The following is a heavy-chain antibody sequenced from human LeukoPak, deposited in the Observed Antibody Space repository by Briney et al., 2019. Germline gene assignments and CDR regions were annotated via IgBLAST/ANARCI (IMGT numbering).Heavy chain of an antibody. J-gene: IGHJ6*02. CDR1: GGSIRSYY. CDR2: IYTSGST. CDR3: ARDPHPFYYYGMDV. V-gene: IGHV4-4*07. Sequence: SETLSLTCTVSGGSIRSYYWSWIRHPAGKGLEWIGRIYTSGSTNYNPSLKSRVTMSVDTSKNQFSLKLSSVTAADTAVYYCARDPHPFYYYGMDVWGQGTTVTVSS.